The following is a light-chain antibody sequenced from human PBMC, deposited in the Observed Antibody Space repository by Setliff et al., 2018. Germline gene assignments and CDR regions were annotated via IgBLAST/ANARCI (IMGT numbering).Light chain of an antibody. CDR2: DAS. J-gene: IGLJ2*01. Sequence: QSVLTQPRSVSGSPGQSVTISCTGTSSDVGGYNYVSWYQQHPGKAPKLMIYDASKRPSGVPDRFSASKSGNTASLTISGLQAEDEADYYCCSYAGSYTSFGGGTKVTVL. CDR3: CSYAGSYTS. V-gene: IGLV2-11*01. CDR1: SSDVGGYNY.